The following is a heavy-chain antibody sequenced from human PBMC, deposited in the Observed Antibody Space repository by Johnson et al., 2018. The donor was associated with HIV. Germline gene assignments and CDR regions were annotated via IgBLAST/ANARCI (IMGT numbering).Heavy chain of an antibody. J-gene: IGHJ3*02. D-gene: IGHD2-15*01. V-gene: IGHV3-15*01. CDR1: GFTFSNAW. CDR2: IKSKTDGGTT. Sequence: EVQLVESGGGLVKPGGSLRLSCAASGFTFSNAWMSWVRQAPGKGLEWVGRIKSKTDGGTTDYAAPVKGRFTISRDDSKNTLYLQMNSLKTEDTAVYYCAKSPGVVDPIDAFDIWGQGTIVTVSS. CDR3: AKSPGVVDPIDAFDI.